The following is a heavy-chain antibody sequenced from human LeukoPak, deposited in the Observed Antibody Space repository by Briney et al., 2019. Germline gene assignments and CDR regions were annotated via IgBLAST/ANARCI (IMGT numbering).Heavy chain of an antibody. CDR3: ARGPYYYDSRGGYYFDY. CDR2: MNPNSGNT. V-gene: IGHV1-8*03. CDR1: GYTFTSYD. J-gene: IGHJ4*02. D-gene: IGHD3-22*01. Sequence: GASVKVPCKASGYTFTSYDINWVRQATGQGLEWMGWMNPNSGNTGYAQKFQGRVTITRNTSISTAYMELSSLRSEDTAVYYCARGPYYYDSRGGYYFDYWGQGTLVTVSS.